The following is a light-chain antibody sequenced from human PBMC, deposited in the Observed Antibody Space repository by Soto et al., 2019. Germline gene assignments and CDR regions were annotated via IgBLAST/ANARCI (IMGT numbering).Light chain of an antibody. J-gene: IGLJ1*01. Sequence: QSALTQPASVSGSPGQSITISCTGTSSDVGSYNLVSWYQQHPGKAPKVMIYEATKRPSGVSNRFSGSKSGNSASLTISGLQAEDEADYFCCSYAGSSTYVFGTATKLTVL. CDR1: SSDVGSYNL. CDR3: CSYAGSSTYV. CDR2: EAT. V-gene: IGLV2-23*01.